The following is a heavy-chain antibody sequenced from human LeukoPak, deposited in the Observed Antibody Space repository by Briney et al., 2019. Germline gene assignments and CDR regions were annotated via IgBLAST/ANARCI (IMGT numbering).Heavy chain of an antibody. J-gene: IGHJ3*02. V-gene: IGHV1-2*06. CDR1: GYTFTGYY. CDR3: ARGYCSSTSCHRWDI. Sequence: ASVKVSCKASGYTFTGYYMHWVRQAPGQGLEWMGRINPNSGGTNYAQKFQGRVTMTRDTSISTAYMELSRLRSDDTAVYYCARGYCSSTSCHRWDIWGQGTMVTVSS. CDR2: INPNSGGT. D-gene: IGHD2-2*01.